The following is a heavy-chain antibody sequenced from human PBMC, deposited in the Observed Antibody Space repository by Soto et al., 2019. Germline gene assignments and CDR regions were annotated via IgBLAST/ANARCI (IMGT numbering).Heavy chain of an antibody. D-gene: IGHD1-1*01. CDR2: ISSSGGAI. CDR1: GFTFSDYY. V-gene: IGHV3-11*01. J-gene: IGHJ4*02. Sequence: GGSLRLSCAASGFTFSDYYMSWIRQAPGKGLEWISYISSSGGAIYHADSVKGRFTISRDNAKNSLYLQMNGLRAEDTAVYYCARDLKPREALAPYYFDYWGQGALVTVSS. CDR3: ARDLKPREALAPYYFDY.